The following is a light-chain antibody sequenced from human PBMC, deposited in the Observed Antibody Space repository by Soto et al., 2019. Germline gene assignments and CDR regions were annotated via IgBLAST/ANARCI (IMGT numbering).Light chain of an antibody. Sequence: EIVMAQSPATLSVTPGERATLSCRASQSVSSNLAWYQQKPGQAPRLLIYGASTRATGIPARFSGSGSGTEFTLTISSLQSEDFAVYYCQQYNNWPPWTYGQVTKVHI. J-gene: IGKJ1*01. V-gene: IGKV3-15*01. CDR3: QQYNNWPPWT. CDR2: GAS. CDR1: QSVSSN.